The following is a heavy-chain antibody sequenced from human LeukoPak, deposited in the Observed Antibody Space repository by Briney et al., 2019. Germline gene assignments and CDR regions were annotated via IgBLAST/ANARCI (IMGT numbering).Heavy chain of an antibody. V-gene: IGHV3-66*04. CDR3: ARHIVATIYYYYHYMDV. CDR1: GFTVSSNY. J-gene: IGHJ6*03. D-gene: IGHD5-12*01. Sequence: GGSLRLSCAASGFTVSSNYMSWVRQAPGKGLEWVSVIYSGGSTYYSASVKGRFTISRDNSKNTLYLQMNSLRAEDTAVYYCARHIVATIYYYYHYMDVSGKGTTVTISS. CDR2: IYSGGST.